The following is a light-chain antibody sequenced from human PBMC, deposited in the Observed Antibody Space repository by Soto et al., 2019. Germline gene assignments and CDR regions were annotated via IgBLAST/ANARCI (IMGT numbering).Light chain of an antibody. CDR2: DAS. V-gene: IGKV1-5*01. CDR1: QSISSW. J-gene: IGKJ1*01. CDR3: QQYNSYSGT. Sequence: DIQMTQSPSTLSASVGDRVTITCXASQSISSWLAWYQQKPGKAPKLLIYDASSLESGVPSRFSGSGSGTEFTLTISSLQPDDFATYYCQQYNSYSGTFGQGTKVDIK.